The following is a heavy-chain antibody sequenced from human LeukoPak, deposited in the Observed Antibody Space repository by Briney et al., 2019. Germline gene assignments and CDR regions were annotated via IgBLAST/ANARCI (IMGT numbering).Heavy chain of an antibody. CDR2: IYYSGST. CDR1: GDSISSSSYF. Sequence: SETLSLTCTVSGDSISSSSYFWGWIRQPPGKGLEWIGSIYYSGSTYYDLSLKSRVTISVDTSKNQFSLKLTSVTAADTAVYYCASVPEMAIDYSWYFDLWGRGTLVTVSS. D-gene: IGHD5-24*01. V-gene: IGHV4-39*01. J-gene: IGHJ2*01. CDR3: ASVPEMAIDYSWYFDL.